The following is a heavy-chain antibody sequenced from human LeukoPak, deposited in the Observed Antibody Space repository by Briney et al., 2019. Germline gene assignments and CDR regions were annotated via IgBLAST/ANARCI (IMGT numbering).Heavy chain of an antibody. V-gene: IGHV3-30*02. Sequence: GGSLRLSFAASGFTFSSYGMHWVRQAPGKGLEWVAFIRYDGSNKYYADSVKGRFTISRDNSKNTLYLQMNSLRAEDTAVYYCAKDRAVADPFDYWGQGTLVTVSS. D-gene: IGHD6-19*01. CDR2: IRYDGSNK. CDR1: GFTFSSYG. CDR3: AKDRAVADPFDY. J-gene: IGHJ4*02.